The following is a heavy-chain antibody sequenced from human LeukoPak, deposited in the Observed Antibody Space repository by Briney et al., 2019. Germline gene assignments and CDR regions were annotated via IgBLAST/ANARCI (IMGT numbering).Heavy chain of an antibody. Sequence: GGSLRLSCAASGFTFNIYAMSWVRQAPGKGLEWVSSISSRSSYIYQADSTKGRFTISRDNAKNSLYLQMNNLRAEDTAIYYCAVDPRERRDYWGQGTLVTVSS. CDR3: AVDPRERRDY. CDR2: ISSRSSYI. CDR1: GFTFNIYA. J-gene: IGHJ4*02. V-gene: IGHV3-21*01. D-gene: IGHD6-25*01.